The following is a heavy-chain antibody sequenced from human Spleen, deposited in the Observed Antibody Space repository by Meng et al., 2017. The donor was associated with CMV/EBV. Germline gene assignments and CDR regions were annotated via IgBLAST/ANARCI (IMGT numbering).Heavy chain of an antibody. CDR1: GLTFDDYA. J-gene: IGHJ3*02. D-gene: IGHD4-11*01. CDR3: AKAATTVITLEAFDI. V-gene: IGHV3-9*01. Sequence: SLKISCAASGLTFDDYAMHWVRQAPGKGLEWVSGISWNRGSIGYADSVKGRFTISRDNAKNSLYLQMNSLRAEDTALYYCAKAATTVITLEAFDIWGQGTMVTVSS. CDR2: ISWNRGSI.